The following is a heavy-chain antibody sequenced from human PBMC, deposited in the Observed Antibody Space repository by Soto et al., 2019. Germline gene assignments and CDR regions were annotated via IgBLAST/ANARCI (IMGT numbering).Heavy chain of an antibody. Sequence: SSETLSLTCAVSGGSISSGGYSWSWIRQPPGKGLEWIGYIYHSGSTYYNPSLESRVTISVDTSKNQFSLKVSSVTAADTAVYYCARLGGYCTITSCYGYYGMDVWGQGTTVTVSS. CDR1: GGSISSGGYS. CDR3: ARLGGYCTITSCYGYYGMDV. J-gene: IGHJ6*02. V-gene: IGHV4-30-2*03. CDR2: IYHSGST. D-gene: IGHD2-2*01.